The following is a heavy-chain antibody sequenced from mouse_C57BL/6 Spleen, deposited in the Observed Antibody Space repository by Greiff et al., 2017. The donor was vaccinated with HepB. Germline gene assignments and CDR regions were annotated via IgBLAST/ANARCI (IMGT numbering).Heavy chain of an antibody. CDR2: ISYDGSN. D-gene: IGHD4-1*01. CDR1: GYSITSGYY. Sequence: EVQLQQSGPGLVKPSQSLSLTCSVTGYSITSGYYWNWIRQFPGNKLEWMGYISYDGSNNYNPSLKNRISITRDTSKNQFFLKLNSVTTEDTATYYCARAWDDFDYWGQGTTLTVSS. J-gene: IGHJ2*01. V-gene: IGHV3-6*01. CDR3: ARAWDDFDY.